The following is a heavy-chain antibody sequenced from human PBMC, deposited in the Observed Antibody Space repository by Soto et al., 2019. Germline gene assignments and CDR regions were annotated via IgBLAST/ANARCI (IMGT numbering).Heavy chain of an antibody. V-gene: IGHV4-39*07. CDR3: ARGCSLGGSLIVPNPSSSWYYFDY. Sequence: SETLSLTCTVSGGSISSSSYYWGWIRQPPGKGLEWIGSIYYSGSTYYNPSLKSRVTISVDTSKNQFSLKLSSVTAADTAVYYCARGCSLGGSLIVPNPSSSWYYFDYWGQGTLVTVSS. D-gene: IGHD6-13*01. CDR2: IYYSGST. J-gene: IGHJ4*02. CDR1: GGSISSSSYY.